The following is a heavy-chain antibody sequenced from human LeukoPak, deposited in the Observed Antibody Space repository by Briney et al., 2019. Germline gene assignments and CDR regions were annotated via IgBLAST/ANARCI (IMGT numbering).Heavy chain of an antibody. CDR3: ARDSSGWYLPEYFQH. D-gene: IGHD6-19*01. V-gene: IGHV3-21*01. CDR1: GFTFSSYS. Sequence: GGSLRLSCAASGFTFSSYSMNWVRQAPGKGLEWVSSISCSSSYIYYADSVKGRFTISRDNAKNSLYLQMNSLRAEDTAVYYCARDSSGWYLPEYFQHWGQGTLVTVSS. CDR2: ISCSSSYI. J-gene: IGHJ1*01.